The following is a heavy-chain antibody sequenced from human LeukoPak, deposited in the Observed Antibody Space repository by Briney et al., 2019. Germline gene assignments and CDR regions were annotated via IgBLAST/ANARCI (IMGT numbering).Heavy chain of an antibody. D-gene: IGHD1-26*01. CDR3: ARRWGDY. CDR2: IYYSGTT. V-gene: IGHV4-59*08. CDR1: GDSISGYY. Sequence: KPSETLSLTCTVSGDSISGYYWSWIRQPPGKGLEWIGYIYYSGTTNYNPSLKSRVTISVDTSRNQFSLKLSSVTAADTAVYYCARRWGDYWGQGTLVTVSS. J-gene: IGHJ4*02.